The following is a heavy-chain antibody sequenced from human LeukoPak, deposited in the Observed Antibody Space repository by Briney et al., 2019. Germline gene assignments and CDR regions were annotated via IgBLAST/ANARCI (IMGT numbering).Heavy chain of an antibody. J-gene: IGHJ6*03. V-gene: IGHV4-59*01. Sequence: KPSETLSLTCTVSGGSISSYYWSWLRQPPGKGLEWLGYIYYSGSTNYNPSLKSRVTISVDTSKNQFSLKLSSVTAADTAVYYCASSRIVVDPWGSYYYYMDVWGKGTTVTVSS. D-gene: IGHD2-15*01. CDR1: GGSISSYY. CDR2: IYYSGST. CDR3: ASSRIVVDPWGSYYYYMDV.